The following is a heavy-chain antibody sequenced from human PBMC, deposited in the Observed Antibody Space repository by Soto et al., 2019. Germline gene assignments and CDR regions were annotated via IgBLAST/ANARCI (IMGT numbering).Heavy chain of an antibody. J-gene: IGHJ4*02. CDR3: ARGIYDSSGYYFGY. D-gene: IGHD3-22*01. CDR1: GGTFSSYA. Sequence: SVKVSFKASGGTFSSYAISWVRQAPGQGLEWMGGIIPIFGTTNYAQKFQGRVTITADKSTSTAYMELSSLRSEDTAVYYCARGIYDSSGYYFGYWGQGTLVTVSS. CDR2: IIPIFGTT. V-gene: IGHV1-69*06.